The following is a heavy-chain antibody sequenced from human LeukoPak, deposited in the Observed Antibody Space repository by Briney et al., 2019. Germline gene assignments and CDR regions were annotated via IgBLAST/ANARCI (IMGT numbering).Heavy chain of an antibody. CDR2: ISYSGTT. V-gene: IGHV4-39*01. Sequence: SETLSLTCTVSGSSIASSNYYGGWIRQPPGKGLEWCGGISYSGTTYYNPSLKSRVTISVDTSKNQFSLNLNSVTAADTAVYYCGSVNRGWFGVGDYWGQGTLVTVSS. CDR1: GSSIASSNYY. D-gene: IGHD3-10*01. J-gene: IGHJ4*02. CDR3: GSVNRGWFGVGDY.